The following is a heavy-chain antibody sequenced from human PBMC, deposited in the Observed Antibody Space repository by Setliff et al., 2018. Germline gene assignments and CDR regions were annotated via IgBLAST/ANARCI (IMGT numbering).Heavy chain of an antibody. D-gene: IGHD5-18*01. CDR3: ARDQGSYGYRAFDF. CDR1: GFTFSNYE. J-gene: IGHJ4*02. CDR2: ISNSGGVK. Sequence: PGGSLRLSCVASGFTFSNYEMNWVRQASGKGLEWVSYISNSGGVKYYTDSVKGRFTFSRDNAKNSLYLQMNSLRAEDTAVYYCARDQGSYGYRAFDFWGQGTLVTVSS. V-gene: IGHV3-48*03.